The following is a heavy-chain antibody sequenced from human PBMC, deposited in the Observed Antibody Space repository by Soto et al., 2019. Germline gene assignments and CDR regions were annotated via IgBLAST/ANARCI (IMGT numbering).Heavy chain of an antibody. J-gene: IGHJ5*02. CDR3: ARAPPFS. V-gene: IGHV4-30-2*01. CDR1: GGSISSGGYS. CDR2: IYHSGRT. Sequence: QLQLQESGSGLVEPSQTLSLTCAVSGGSISSGGYSWSWIRQPPGKGLEWIGYIYHSGRTYSTPSIKTRVTIPVDRSKNRFSLKLSSVTAADTAVYYGARAPPFSWGKGTLVTVSS.